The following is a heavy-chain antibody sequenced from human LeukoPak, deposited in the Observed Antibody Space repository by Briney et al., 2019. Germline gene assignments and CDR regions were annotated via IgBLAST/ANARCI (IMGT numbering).Heavy chain of an antibody. Sequence: GGSLRLSCAASGFTFSSYWMSWVRQAPGKGLEWVANIKQDGSEKYYADSVKGRFTISRDNAKNSLYLQMNSLRAEDTAVYYCGIDVSRSFLEWFPMIAFSYMDVWGKGTTVTVSS. J-gene: IGHJ6*03. CDR1: GFTFSSYW. V-gene: IGHV3-7*01. D-gene: IGHD3-3*01. CDR2: IKQDGSEK. CDR3: GIDVSRSFLEWFPMIAFSYMDV.